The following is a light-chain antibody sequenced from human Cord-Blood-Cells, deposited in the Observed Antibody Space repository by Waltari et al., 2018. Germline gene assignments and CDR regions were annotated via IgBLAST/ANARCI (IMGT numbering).Light chain of an antibody. CDR3: QQSYSTPFT. CDR1: QSISSY. V-gene: IGKV1-39*01. Sequence: DIQMTQSPSPLSASVGDRVTITCRASQSISSYLNWYQQKPGKAPKLLIYAASSLQSGVPSRFSGSGSVTDFTLTISSLQPEDFATYYCQQSYSTPFTFGPGTKVDIK. J-gene: IGKJ3*01. CDR2: AAS.